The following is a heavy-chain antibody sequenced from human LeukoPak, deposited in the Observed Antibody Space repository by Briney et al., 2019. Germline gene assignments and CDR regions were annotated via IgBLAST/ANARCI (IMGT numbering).Heavy chain of an antibody. D-gene: IGHD3-16*01. Sequence: LGTLSLTCTASGCTISSSSYYWGCLPQPPGKGLEWIGSMYYNGSTYYNPTLKSRVTISVDTSKNQFSLKLSSVTAADTAVYLCARTGFLLFGTDYWGQGTLVTVSS. CDR1: GCTISSSSYY. V-gene: IGHV4-39*01. J-gene: IGHJ4*02. CDR3: ARTGFLLFGTDY. CDR2: MYYNGST.